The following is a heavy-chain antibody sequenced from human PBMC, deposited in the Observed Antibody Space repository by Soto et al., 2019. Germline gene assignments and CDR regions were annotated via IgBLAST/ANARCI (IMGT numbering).Heavy chain of an antibody. V-gene: IGHV3-30*18. D-gene: IGHD6-25*01. Sequence: QVQVVESGGGVVQPGTSLRLSCAASGFTFSSCAMHWGRQAPGKGLEWVAAITHDGTISYYADSVKGRFTISRDNSKNTLDLQMNSLRPEDTALYYCAKDLSGTGSFDYWGQGNMVTVSS. CDR1: GFTFSSCA. J-gene: IGHJ4*02. CDR2: ITHDGTIS. CDR3: AKDLSGTGSFDY.